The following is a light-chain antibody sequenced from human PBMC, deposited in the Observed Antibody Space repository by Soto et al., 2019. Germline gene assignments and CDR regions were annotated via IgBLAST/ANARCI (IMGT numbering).Light chain of an antibody. V-gene: IGLV2-23*02. CDR3: CSYTRSGSFV. CDR1: SSDVGIYNL. J-gene: IGLJ1*01. Sequence: QSVLTQPASVSGSPGQPITISCTGTSSDVGIYNLVSWYQHFPGKATKLMIYEVNKRPSGVSNRFSGSKSGSTDSLTISGLQADDEADYYCCSYTRSGSFVFGTGTKVSVL. CDR2: EVN.